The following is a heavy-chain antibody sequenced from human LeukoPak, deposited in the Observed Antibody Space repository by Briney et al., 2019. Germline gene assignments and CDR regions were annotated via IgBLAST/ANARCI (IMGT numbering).Heavy chain of an antibody. V-gene: IGHV4-31*03. Sequence: SQTLSLTCTVSGGSISSGGYYWSWIRQHPGKGLEWIGYIYHSGSTYYNPSLKSRVTISVDTSKNQFSLKLSSVTAADTAVYYCARGVGEYCSGGSCYPFDYWGQGTLVTVSS. D-gene: IGHD2-15*01. J-gene: IGHJ4*02. CDR2: IYHSGST. CDR1: GGSISSGGYY. CDR3: ARGVGEYCSGGSCYPFDY.